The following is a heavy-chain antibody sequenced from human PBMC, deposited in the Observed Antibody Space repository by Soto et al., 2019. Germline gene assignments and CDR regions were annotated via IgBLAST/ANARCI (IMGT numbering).Heavy chain of an antibody. CDR1: GGSISSGDYY. V-gene: IGHV4-30-4*01. Sequence: PSETLSLTCTVSGGSISSGDYYWSWIRQPPGKGLEWIGYIYYSGSTYYNPSLKSRVTISVDTSKNQFSLQLNSVTPEDTAVYYCARVPLDFWSGTLADYYYYGMDVWGQGTTVTVSS. CDR2: IYYSGST. J-gene: IGHJ6*02. D-gene: IGHD3-3*01. CDR3: ARVPLDFWSGTLADYYYYGMDV.